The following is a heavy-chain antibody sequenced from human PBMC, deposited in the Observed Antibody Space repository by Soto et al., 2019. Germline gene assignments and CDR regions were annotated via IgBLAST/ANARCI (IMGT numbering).Heavy chain of an antibody. D-gene: IGHD3-16*01. Sequence: GGSLRLSCAGSGFTFRTHTLVWVRQAPGKGLEWVSSISSGGTYLEYAHSVKDRFAISRDDAKDSVFLQMNSLKTDDTAVYYCVKGGEDITSPYGMDVWGQGTTVTVSS. CDR1: GFTFRTHT. J-gene: IGHJ6*02. V-gene: IGHV3-21*06. CDR3: VKGGEDITSPYGMDV. CDR2: ISSGGTYL.